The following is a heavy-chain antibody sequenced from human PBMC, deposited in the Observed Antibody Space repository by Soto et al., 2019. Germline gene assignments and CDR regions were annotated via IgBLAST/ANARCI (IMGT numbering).Heavy chain of an antibody. CDR3: ATVDDYGSGTPSHWFDP. CDR1: GYTLTELS. J-gene: IGHJ5*02. CDR2: FDPEDGET. Sequence: GASVKVSCKVSGYTLTELSMHWVRQAPGKGLEWMGGFDPEDGETIYAQKFQGRVTMTEDTSTDTAYMELSSLRSEDTAVYYCATVDDYGSGTPSHWFDPWGQGTLVTVSS. D-gene: IGHD3-10*01. V-gene: IGHV1-24*01.